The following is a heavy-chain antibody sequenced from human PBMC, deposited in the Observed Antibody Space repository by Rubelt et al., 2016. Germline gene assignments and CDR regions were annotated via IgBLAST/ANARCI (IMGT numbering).Heavy chain of an antibody. D-gene: IGHD6-19*01. Sequence: QVQLVQSGAEVKKPGASVKVSCKASGYTFTSYAMHWVRQAPGQRLEWMGWINAGNGNTKYSHKFQGRVTITRDTSASTAYMELRSLRSDDTAVYYCAREGSGGTFDYWGQGTLVTVSS. J-gene: IGHJ4*02. CDR3: AREGSGGTFDY. CDR2: INAGNGNT. CDR1: GYTFTSYA. V-gene: IGHV1-3*01.